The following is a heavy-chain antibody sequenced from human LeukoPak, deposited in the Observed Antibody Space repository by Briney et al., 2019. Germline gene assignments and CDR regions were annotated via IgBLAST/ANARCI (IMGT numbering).Heavy chain of an antibody. CDR2: ISAYNGNT. V-gene: IGHV1-18*01. D-gene: IGHD1-26*01. CDR3: AREYSGSYYYFRNNWFDP. Sequence: ASVKVSCKASGYTFTSYGISWVRQAPGQGLEWMGWISAYNGNTNYAQKLQGRVTMTTDTSTSTAYMELRSLRSDDTAVYYCAREYSGSYYYFRNNWFDPWGQGTLVTVSS. J-gene: IGHJ5*02. CDR1: GYTFTSYG.